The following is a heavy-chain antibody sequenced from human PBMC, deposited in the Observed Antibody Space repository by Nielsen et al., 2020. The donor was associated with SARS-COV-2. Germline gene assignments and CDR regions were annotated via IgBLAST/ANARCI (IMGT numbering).Heavy chain of an antibody. V-gene: IGHV3-48*03. CDR2: ISSSGSTI. CDR3: ARARYYYGSGPFDY. J-gene: IGHJ4*02. Sequence: GESLKISCAASGFTFSSYEMNWVRQAPGEGLEWVSYISSSGSTIYYADSVKGRFTISRDNAKNSLYLQMNSLRAEDTAVYYCARARYYYGSGPFDYWGQGTLVTVSS. CDR1: GFTFSSYE. D-gene: IGHD3-10*01.